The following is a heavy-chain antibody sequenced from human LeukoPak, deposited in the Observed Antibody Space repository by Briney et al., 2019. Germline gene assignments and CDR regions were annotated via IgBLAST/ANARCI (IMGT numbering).Heavy chain of an antibody. D-gene: IGHD2-15*01. J-gene: IGHJ3*02. CDR1: GGSISSYY. V-gene: IGHV4-59*01. CDR3: ARDLTGFGCSGGSCYGAFDI. CDR2: IYYSGST. Sequence: SETLSLTCTVSGGSISSYYWSWIRQPPGKGLEWIGYIYYSGSTNYNPSLKSRVTISVDTSKNQFSLKLSSVTAADTAVYYCARDLTGFGCSGGSCYGAFDIWGQGTMVTVSS.